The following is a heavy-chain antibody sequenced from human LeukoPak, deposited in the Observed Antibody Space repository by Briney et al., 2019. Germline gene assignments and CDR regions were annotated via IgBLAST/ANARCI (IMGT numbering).Heavy chain of an antibody. Sequence: SETLSLTCAVYGGSFSGYYWSWIRQPPGKGLEWIGEINHSGSTNYNPSLKSRVTISLDTSKNQFSLKPTSVTAADTAVYYCARGLDCSGGSCYRYYFDYWGQGTLVTVSS. CDR2: INHSGST. CDR3: ARGLDCSGGSCYRYYFDY. CDR1: GGSFSGYY. J-gene: IGHJ4*02. D-gene: IGHD2-15*01. V-gene: IGHV4-34*01.